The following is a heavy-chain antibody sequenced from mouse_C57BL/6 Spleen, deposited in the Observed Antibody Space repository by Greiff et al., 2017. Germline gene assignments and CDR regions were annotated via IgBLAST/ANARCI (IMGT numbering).Heavy chain of an antibody. J-gene: IGHJ3*01. CDR1: GYTFTSYW. CDR3: ARPEGNYDGSSLAY. CDR2: IDPSDSYP. D-gene: IGHD1-1*01. V-gene: IGHV1-59*01. Sequence: VQLQQPGAELVRPGTSVKLSCKASGYTFTSYWMHWVKQRPGQGLAWIGVIDPSDSYPNYNQKFQGQATLTVDTSSSTAYMQLSSLTSEDFAVYYCARPEGNYDGSSLAYWGQGTVVTVSA.